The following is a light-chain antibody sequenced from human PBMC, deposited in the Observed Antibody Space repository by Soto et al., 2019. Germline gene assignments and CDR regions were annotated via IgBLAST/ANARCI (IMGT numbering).Light chain of an antibody. J-gene: IGKJ1*01. CDR3: QQYNNWPRT. CDR1: QSVSSN. CDR2: GAS. V-gene: IGKV3-15*01. Sequence: EIVMTQSPATLSVSPGERATLSCRASQSVSSNLALYQQKPVQPPRLLIYGASARATGIPARFSGSGSGTEFTLTISSLQSEDFAVYYCQQYNNWPRTFGQGTKVDIK.